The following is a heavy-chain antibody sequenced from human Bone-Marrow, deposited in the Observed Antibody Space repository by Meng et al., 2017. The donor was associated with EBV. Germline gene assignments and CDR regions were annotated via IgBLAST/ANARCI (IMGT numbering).Heavy chain of an antibody. CDR2: ISAYNGNT. V-gene: IGHV1-18*01. D-gene: IGHD6-13*01. CDR3: ARAGPVTAAGTPSRY. CDR1: GYTFTSYG. J-gene: IGHJ4*02. Sequence: VQLCQVGGWVKKPGALVKVSCKASGYTFTSYGISWVRQAPGQGLEWMGWISAYNGNTNYAQKLQGRVTMTTDTSTSTAYMELRSLRSDDTAVYYCARAGPVTAAGTPSRYWGQGTLVTVSS.